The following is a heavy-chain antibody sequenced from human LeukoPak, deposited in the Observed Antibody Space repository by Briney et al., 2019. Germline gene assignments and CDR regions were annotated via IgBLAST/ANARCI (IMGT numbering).Heavy chain of an antibody. CDR2: ISSSSSYI. D-gene: IGHD3-22*01. Sequence: GGSLRLSCAASGFTFSSYSMNWVRQAPGKGLEWVSSISSSSSYIYYADSVKGRFTISRDNAKNSLYLQMNSLRAEDTAVYYCARVLNYYDSSGYYDGDAFDIWGQGTMVTVSS. CDR1: GFTFSSYS. J-gene: IGHJ3*02. CDR3: ARVLNYYDSSGYYDGDAFDI. V-gene: IGHV3-21*01.